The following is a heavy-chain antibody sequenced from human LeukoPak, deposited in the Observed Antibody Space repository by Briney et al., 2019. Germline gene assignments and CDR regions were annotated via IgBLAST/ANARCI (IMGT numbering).Heavy chain of an antibody. J-gene: IGHJ6*02. V-gene: IGHV3-23*01. CDR2: ISGSGGST. CDR1: GFTFSSYA. CDR3: ARHAAYYDFWSGRHYYGMDV. D-gene: IGHD3-3*01. Sequence: GGSLRLSCAASGFTFSSYAMSWVRQAPGKGLEWVSAISGSGGSTYYADSVKGRFTISRDNSKNTLYLQMNSLRAGDTAVYYCARHAAYYDFWSGRHYYGMDVWGQGTTVTVSS.